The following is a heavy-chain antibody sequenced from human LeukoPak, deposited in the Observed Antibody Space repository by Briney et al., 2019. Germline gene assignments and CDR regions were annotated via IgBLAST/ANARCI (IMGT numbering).Heavy chain of an antibody. J-gene: IGHJ6*02. CDR3: ARLRGYPYYYGMDV. Sequence: ASETLSLTCTVSGGSISSSSHYWGWIRQPPGKGLEWIGSIYYSGSTYYNPSLKSRVTISVDTSKNQFSLRLSSVTAADTAVYYCARLRGYPYYYGMDVWGQGTTVTVSS. D-gene: IGHD5-12*01. CDR2: IYYSGST. CDR1: GGSISSSSHY. V-gene: IGHV4-39*01.